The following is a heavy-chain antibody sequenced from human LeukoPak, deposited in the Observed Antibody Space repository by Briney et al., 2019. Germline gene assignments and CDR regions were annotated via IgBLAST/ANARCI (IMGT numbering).Heavy chain of an antibody. Sequence: PGRSLRLSCAASGFTFSSYGMHWVRQAPGKGLEWVAVISYDGSNKYYADSVKGRFTISRDNSKNTLYLQMNSLRAEDTAVYYCAREVYRAADYWGQGTLVTASS. J-gene: IGHJ4*02. CDR1: GFTFSSYG. V-gene: IGHV3-30*03. CDR2: ISYDGSNK. D-gene: IGHD5/OR15-5a*01. CDR3: AREVYRAADY.